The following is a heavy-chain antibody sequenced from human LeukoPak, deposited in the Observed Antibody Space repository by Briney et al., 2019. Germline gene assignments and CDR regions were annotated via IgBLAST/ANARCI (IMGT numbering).Heavy chain of an antibody. CDR2: ISGSGGST. J-gene: IGHJ4*02. Sequence: TGGSLRLSCVASGFTFSTYAMSWVRQAPGKGLEWVSVISGSGGSTYYADSVKGRFTISRDNSKNTLYLQMNSLRAEDTAVYYCSRENGAFSPFGYWGQGTLVTVPS. CDR1: GFTFSTYA. CDR3: SRENGAFSPFGY. V-gene: IGHV3-23*01. D-gene: IGHD2-8*01.